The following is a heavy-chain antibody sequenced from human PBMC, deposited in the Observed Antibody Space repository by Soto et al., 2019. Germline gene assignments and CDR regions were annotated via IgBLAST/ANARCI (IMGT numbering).Heavy chain of an antibody. J-gene: IGHJ5*02. D-gene: IGHD1-1*01. CDR3: ARRYKSAGWFDP. CDR2: INTANGNT. Sequence: QVQLVQSGAEVNKPGASVRVSCQASGYSFNTYAIHWVRQAPGQGLEWMGWINTANGNTEYSQKLQGRVTFTRDTSATTAYMDLSSLRSEDTATYYCARRYKSAGWFDPWGQGTLVTVSS. CDR1: GYSFNTYA. V-gene: IGHV1-3*04.